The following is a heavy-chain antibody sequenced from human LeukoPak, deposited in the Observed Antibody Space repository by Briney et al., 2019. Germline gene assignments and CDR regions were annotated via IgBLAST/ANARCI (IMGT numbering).Heavy chain of an antibody. CDR1: GGSISSSSYY. CDR3: ASHYYYDSSGYYSPFDY. J-gene: IGHJ4*02. Sequence: PSETLSLTCTVSGGSISSSSYYWGWIRQPPGKGLEWIGSIYYSGSTYYNPSLKSRVTISVDTSKNQFSLKLSSVTAADTAVYYCASHYYYDSSGYYSPFDYWGQGTLVTVSS. V-gene: IGHV4-39*01. D-gene: IGHD3-22*01. CDR2: IYYSGST.